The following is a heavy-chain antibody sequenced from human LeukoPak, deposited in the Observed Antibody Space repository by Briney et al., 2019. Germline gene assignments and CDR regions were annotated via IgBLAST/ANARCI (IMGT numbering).Heavy chain of an antibody. V-gene: IGHV1-69*04. J-gene: IGHJ4*02. CDR3: ARIPSGSYGHDFDY. CDR2: IVPILGIA. CDR1: GGTFSSYA. D-gene: IGHD1-26*01. Sequence: ASVKVSCKASGGTFSSYAISWVRQAPGQGLEWMGRIVPILGIANYAQKFQGRVTITADKSTSTAYMELSSLRSEDTAVYYCARIPSGSYGHDFDYWGQGTLVTVSS.